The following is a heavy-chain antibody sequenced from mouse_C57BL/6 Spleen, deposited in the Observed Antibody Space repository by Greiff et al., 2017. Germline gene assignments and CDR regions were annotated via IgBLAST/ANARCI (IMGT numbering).Heavy chain of an antibody. CDR2: INPYNGGT. Sequence: VQLQQSGPVLVKPGASVKMSCKASGYTFTDYYMNWVKQSHGKSLEWIGVINPYNGGTSYNQKFKGKATLTVDKSSSTAYMELNSLTSEDSAVYYCARKSDSSLCDYWGQGTTLTVSS. CDR1: GYTFTDYY. D-gene: IGHD3-2*02. V-gene: IGHV1-19*01. J-gene: IGHJ2*01. CDR3: ARKSDSSLCDY.